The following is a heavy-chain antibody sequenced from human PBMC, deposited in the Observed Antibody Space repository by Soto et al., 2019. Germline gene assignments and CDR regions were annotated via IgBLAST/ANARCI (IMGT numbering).Heavy chain of an antibody. CDR2: IYGDDDK. J-gene: IGHJ3*01. D-gene: IGHD3-3*01. CDR1: GFSLTTDRVL. CDR3: VHRTTITSFDA. Sequence: QITLKESGPTLVKPTETLTLTCTFSGFSLTTDRVLVGWVRQPPGKAPEWLAFIYGDDDKRESPFLRSRLSXTXXSSKNQVVLTLTNMDPVDTATYFCVHRTTITSFDAWGQGTMITVSS. V-gene: IGHV2-5*02.